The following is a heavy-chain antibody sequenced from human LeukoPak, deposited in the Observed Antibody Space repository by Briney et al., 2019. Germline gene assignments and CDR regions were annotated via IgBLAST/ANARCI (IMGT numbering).Heavy chain of an antibody. CDR1: GFTFSNRS. CDR2: IGASDGTT. V-gene: IGHV3-23*01. CDR3: AKLLPN. J-gene: IGHJ4*02. Sequence: GGSLRLSCEASGFTFSNRSMSWVRQAPGKGLEWVSTIGASDGTTYYADSVKGRFTISRDNSKNTLNLQMNSLRAEDTAIYYCAKLLPNWGQGTLVTVSS.